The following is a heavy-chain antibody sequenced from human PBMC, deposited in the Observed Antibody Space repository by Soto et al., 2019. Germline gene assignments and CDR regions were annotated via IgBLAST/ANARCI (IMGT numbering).Heavy chain of an antibody. D-gene: IGHD2-15*01. V-gene: IGHV1-46*01. CDR2: INPSGGST. CDR3: ARSFVRYCSGGSCYYFDY. CDR1: GYTFTSYY. J-gene: IGHJ4*02. Sequence: GASVKVSCKASGYTFTSYYMHWVRQAPGQGLEWMGIINPSGGSTSYAQKFQGRVTMTRDTSTSTVYMELSSLRSEDTAVYYCARSFVRYCSGGSCYYFDYWGQGTLVTVSS.